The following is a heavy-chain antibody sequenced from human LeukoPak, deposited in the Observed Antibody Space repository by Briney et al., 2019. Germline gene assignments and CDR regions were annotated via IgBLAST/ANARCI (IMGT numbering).Heavy chain of an antibody. CDR2: IWYDGSNK. CDR3: ARGGFTYFDFWSAYYTADY. D-gene: IGHD3-3*01. V-gene: IGHV3-33*08. Sequence: GGSLRLSCAASGFTFNNYWMHWVRQAPGKGLEWVAVIWYDGSNKYYADSVKGRFTISRDNSKNTLYLQMNSLRAEDTAVYYCARGGFTYFDFWSAYYTADYWGQGTLVTVSS. J-gene: IGHJ4*02. CDR1: GFTFNNYW.